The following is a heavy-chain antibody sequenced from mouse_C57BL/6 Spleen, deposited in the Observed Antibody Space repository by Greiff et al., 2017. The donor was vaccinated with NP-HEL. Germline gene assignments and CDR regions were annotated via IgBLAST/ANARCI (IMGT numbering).Heavy chain of an antibody. CDR3: ARNYGSSYAPDY. CDR2: IDPSDSYT. CDR1: GYTFTSYW. D-gene: IGHD1-1*01. Sequence: VQLQQPGAELVMPGASVKLSCTASGYTFTSYWMHWVQQRPGQGLEWIGEIDPSDSYTNYNQQFKGKSTLTVDQSSSTAYLQLSSLTSEDSAVYYCARNYGSSYAPDYWGQGTTLTVSS. V-gene: IGHV1-69*01. J-gene: IGHJ2*01.